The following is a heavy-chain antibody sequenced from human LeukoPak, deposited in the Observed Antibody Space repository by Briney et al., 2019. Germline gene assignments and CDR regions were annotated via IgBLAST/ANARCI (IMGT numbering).Heavy chain of an antibody. CDR3: AREEVPARIDY. D-gene: IGHD2-2*01. J-gene: IGHJ4*02. Sequence: PSETLSLTCTVSGGSISSYYWSWIRQPPGKGLEWIGYIYYSGSTNYNPSLKSRVTISVDTSKNQFSLKLSSVTAADTAVYCCAREEVPARIDYWGQGTLVTVSS. CDR1: GGSISSYY. CDR2: IYYSGST. V-gene: IGHV4-59*01.